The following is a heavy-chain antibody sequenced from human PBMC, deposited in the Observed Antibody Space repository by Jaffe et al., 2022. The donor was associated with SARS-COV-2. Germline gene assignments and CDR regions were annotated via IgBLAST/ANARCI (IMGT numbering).Heavy chain of an antibody. CDR1: GGSISSYY. D-gene: IGHD6-19*01. Sequence: QVQLQESGPGLVKPSETLSLTCTVSGGSISSYYWSWIRQPPGKGLEWIGYIYYSGSTNYNPSLKSRVTISVDTSKNQFSLKLSSVTAADTAVYYCARGPPYSSGWSNYYYGMDVWGQGTTVTVSS. J-gene: IGHJ6*02. CDR3: ARGPPYSSGWSNYYYGMDV. V-gene: IGHV4-59*01. CDR2: IYYSGST.